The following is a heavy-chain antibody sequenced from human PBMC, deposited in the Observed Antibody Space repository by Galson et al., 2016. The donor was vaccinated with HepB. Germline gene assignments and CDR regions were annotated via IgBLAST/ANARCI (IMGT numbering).Heavy chain of an antibody. D-gene: IGHD5-18*01. CDR2: IYYSGST. Sequence: SETLSLTCTVSGGSMSTYYWSWIRQPPGKGLEWIEYIYYSGSTNYSPSLKSRVTISVDTSKNQFSLKLSSVTAADTAVYYCARDLTMVTTGWFDPWGQGTLVTVSS. CDR3: ARDLTMVTTGWFDP. CDR1: GGSMSTYY. V-gene: IGHV4-59*01. J-gene: IGHJ5*02.